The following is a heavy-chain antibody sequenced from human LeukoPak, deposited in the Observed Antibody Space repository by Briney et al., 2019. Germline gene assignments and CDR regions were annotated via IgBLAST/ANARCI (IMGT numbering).Heavy chain of an antibody. CDR1: GFTFSNAW. CDR3: AKRGYSSGYSYYFVY. Sequence: GGSLRLSCAASGFTFSNAWVSWVRQAPGKGLEWVSVISGNNINTYYADSVKGRFTISRDNSKNTLYLQMNSLRVEDTAVYYCAKRGYSSGYSYYFVYWGQGTLVTVSS. V-gene: IGHV3-23*01. CDR2: ISGNNINT. D-gene: IGHD3-22*01. J-gene: IGHJ4*02.